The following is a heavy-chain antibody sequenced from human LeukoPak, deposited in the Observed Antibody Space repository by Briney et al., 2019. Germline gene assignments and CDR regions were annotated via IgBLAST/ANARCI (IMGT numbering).Heavy chain of an antibody. V-gene: IGHV3-53*01. CDR1: GFTFSNAW. CDR3: AKDQNTVATAPFDY. Sequence: PGGSLRLSCTASGFTFSNAWMSWVRQAPGKGLEWVSAINSAGSTYYGDSVRGRFTISRDNSKNVLHLQMNSLRAEDTALYYCAKDQNTVATAPFDYWGLGTLVTVSS. D-gene: IGHD4-17*01. CDR2: INSAGST. J-gene: IGHJ4*02.